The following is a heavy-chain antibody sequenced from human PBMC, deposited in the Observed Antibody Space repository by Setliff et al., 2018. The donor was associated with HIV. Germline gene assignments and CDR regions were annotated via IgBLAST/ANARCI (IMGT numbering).Heavy chain of an antibody. CDR1: GGSISSGGYY. CDR3: ARLRQWLAFCDY. V-gene: IGHV4-31*03. CDR2: IYYSGST. J-gene: IGHJ4*02. D-gene: IGHD6-19*01. Sequence: SETLSLTCTVSGGSISSGGYYWSWIRQHPGKGLEWIGYIYYSGSTYYNPSLKSRVTISVDTSKNQFSLKLTSVTAADTAVYYCARLRQWLAFCDYWGQGTLVTVSS.